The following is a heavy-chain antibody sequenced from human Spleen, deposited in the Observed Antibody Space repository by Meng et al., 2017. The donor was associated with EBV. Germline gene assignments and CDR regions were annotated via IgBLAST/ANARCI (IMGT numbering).Heavy chain of an antibody. CDR3: ARGRTVARSPWSDP. Sequence: QVLRRRWVAELLQPSEPLSLACAVYGGSLSVFYWIWIRQSPEKGLEWIGESNHSGSTTYNPSLKSRVTISVDTSKDQFSLRLTSVTAADTAIYYCARGRTVARSPWSDPWGQGTLVTVSS. J-gene: IGHJ5*02. D-gene: IGHD6-6*01. V-gene: IGHV4-34*01. CDR1: GGSLSVFY. CDR2: SNHSGST.